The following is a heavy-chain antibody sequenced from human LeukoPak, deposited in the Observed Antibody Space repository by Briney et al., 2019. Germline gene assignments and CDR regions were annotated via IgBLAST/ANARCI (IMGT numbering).Heavy chain of an antibody. V-gene: IGHV4-30-2*01. Sequence: SETLSLTCTVSGGSISSGGYYWSWIRQPPGKGLEWIGYIYHSGSTYYNPSLKSRVTISVDRSKNQFSLKLGSVTAADTAVYYCARAMDWSGYYTGMGFDYWGQGTLVTVSS. J-gene: IGHJ4*02. D-gene: IGHD3-3*01. CDR1: GGSISSGGYY. CDR3: ARAMDWSGYYTGMGFDY. CDR2: IYHSGST.